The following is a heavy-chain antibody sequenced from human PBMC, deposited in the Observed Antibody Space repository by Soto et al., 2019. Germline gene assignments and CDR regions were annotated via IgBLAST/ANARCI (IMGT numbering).Heavy chain of an antibody. Sequence: GGSLRLSCAASGFTFSSYGMHWVRQAPGKGLEWVAVISYDGSNKYYADSVKGRFTISRDNSKNTLYLQMNSLRAEDTAVYYCAKDTYYYYDFWSGHSSPMDVWGQGTTVPVSS. CDR2: ISYDGSNK. D-gene: IGHD3-3*01. CDR1: GFTFSSYG. J-gene: IGHJ6*02. CDR3: AKDTYYYYDFWSGHSSPMDV. V-gene: IGHV3-30*18.